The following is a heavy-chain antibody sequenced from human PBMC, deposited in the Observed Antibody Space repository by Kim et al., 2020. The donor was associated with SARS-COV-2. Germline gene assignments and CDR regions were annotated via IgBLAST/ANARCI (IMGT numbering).Heavy chain of an antibody. Sequence: YAQKFQGRVTSTADESTSTAYMELSSLRSEDTAVYYCARAFDAMRYYFDYWGQGTLVTVSS. V-gene: IGHV1-69*01. J-gene: IGHJ4*02. CDR3: ARAFDAMRYYFDY. D-gene: IGHD2-2*01.